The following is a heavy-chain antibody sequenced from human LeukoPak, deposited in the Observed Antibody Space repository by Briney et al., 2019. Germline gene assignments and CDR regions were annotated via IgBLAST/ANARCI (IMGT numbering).Heavy chain of an antibody. CDR2: ISYDGSNK. Sequence: PGGSLRLSCAASGFTFSSYAMHWVRQAPGKGLEWVAVISYDGSNKYYADSVKGRFTISRDNAKNSLYLQMNSLRAEDTALYYCARENYYDSSGYYPVDYWGQGTLVTVSS. CDR3: ARENYYDSSGYYPVDY. D-gene: IGHD3-22*01. CDR1: GFTFSSYA. V-gene: IGHV3-30*04. J-gene: IGHJ4*02.